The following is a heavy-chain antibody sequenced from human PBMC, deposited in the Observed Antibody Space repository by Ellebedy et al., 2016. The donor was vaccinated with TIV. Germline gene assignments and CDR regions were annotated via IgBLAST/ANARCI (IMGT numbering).Heavy chain of an antibody. J-gene: IGHJ6*02. CDR1: GYNFTGYY. CDR3: ARLRGYSYGLDYYGMDV. D-gene: IGHD5-18*01. Sequence: ASVKVSCKASGYNFTGYYMHWVRQAPGQGLEWMGWINPNSGGTNYAQKFQGRVTMTRDTSISTAYMELSRLRSDDTAVYYCARLRGYSYGLDYYGMDVWGQGTTVTVSS. CDR2: INPNSGGT. V-gene: IGHV1-2*02.